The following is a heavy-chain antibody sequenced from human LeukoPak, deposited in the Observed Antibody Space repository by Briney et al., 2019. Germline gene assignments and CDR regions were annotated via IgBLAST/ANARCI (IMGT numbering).Heavy chain of an antibody. CDR3: ASPRDTDAFDI. CDR1: GGSISSGGYY. D-gene: IGHD2-21*02. J-gene: IGHJ3*02. Sequence: SQTLSLTCTVSGGSISSGGYYWSWIRQHPGQGLECIGYIYYSGSTYYNPALKSRVTISVYTSKNQFSLKLSSVTAADTAVYYCASPRDTDAFDIWGQGTMVTVSS. CDR2: IYYSGST. V-gene: IGHV4-31*03.